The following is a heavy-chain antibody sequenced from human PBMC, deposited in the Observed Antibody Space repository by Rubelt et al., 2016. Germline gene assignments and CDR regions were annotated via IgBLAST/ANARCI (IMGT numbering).Heavy chain of an antibody. CDR2: FGGSGDNT. D-gene: IGHD1-26*01. J-gene: IGHJ4*02. V-gene: IGHV3-23*01. CDR1: GFTFSSYA. CDR3: AKGIDGSYGGPFDS. Sequence: EVQLLDSGGGLVQPGGSLNLSCSASGFTFSSYAMSWVRQAPGQGLEWVSGFGGSGDNTYLADSVKGRFTISRDNSKNTLYLHMNNLRAEDTAVYYCAKGIDGSYGGPFDSWGQGILVTVSS.